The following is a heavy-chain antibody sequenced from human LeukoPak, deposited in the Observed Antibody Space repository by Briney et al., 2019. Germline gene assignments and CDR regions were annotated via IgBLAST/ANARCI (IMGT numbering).Heavy chain of an antibody. Sequence: SETLSLTCTVSGGSISSNNYYWGWIRQPPGKGLEWIGSIYYSGTTYYNPPLKSRVTISVDTSKNQFSLKLSSVTAADTAVYYCARRFKGGSSWDFDFWGQGTLVTVSS. CDR2: IYYSGTT. J-gene: IGHJ4*02. CDR1: GGSISSNNYY. D-gene: IGHD6-13*01. CDR3: ARRFKGGSSWDFDF. V-gene: IGHV4-39*01.